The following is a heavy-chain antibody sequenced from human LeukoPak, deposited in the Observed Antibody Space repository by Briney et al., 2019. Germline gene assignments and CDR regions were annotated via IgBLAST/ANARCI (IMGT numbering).Heavy chain of an antibody. CDR1: GGSISSYY. Sequence: PSETLSLTCTVSGGSISSYYWSRIRQPPGKGLEWIAYISYSGSTDYNPSLKSRVTISIDTSKNQFSLKLNSVTAADTAVYYCARPSGRNGWSPFDLWGQGTLVTVSS. D-gene: IGHD6-19*01. V-gene: IGHV4-59*01. J-gene: IGHJ5*02. CDR2: ISYSGST. CDR3: ARPSGRNGWSPFDL.